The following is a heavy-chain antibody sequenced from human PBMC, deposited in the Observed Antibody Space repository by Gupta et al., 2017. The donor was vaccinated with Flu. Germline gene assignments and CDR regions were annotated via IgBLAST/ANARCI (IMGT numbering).Heavy chain of an antibody. CDR1: GVTFSSYA. J-gene: IGHJ4*02. V-gene: IGHV1-69*01. CDR3: ARKGGGHCSGGTCYSFDY. Sequence: QVPLVQSGAEVKKPGSSVKVSCTASGVTFSSYAINWVRQAPGQGLEWMGGIIPVFGPTNYAKKFQGRVTITADESTSTAYMELSSLRSEDTAVYYSARKGGGHCSGGTCYSFDYWGQGTLVTVSS. CDR2: IIPVFGPT. D-gene: IGHD2-15*01.